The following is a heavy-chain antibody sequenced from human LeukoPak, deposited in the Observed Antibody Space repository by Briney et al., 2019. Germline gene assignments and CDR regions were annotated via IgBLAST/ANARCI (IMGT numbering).Heavy chain of an antibody. CDR1: GYTFTAHF. V-gene: IGHV1-46*01. J-gene: IGHJ5*02. Sequence: ASVKVSCKASGYTFTAHFMHWVRQAPGQGLEWMGIINPSDTSTTYAQKFQGRATMTRDTSTSTVYMELSSLRSEDTAVYYCARGFGYQVLYNWFDPWGQGTLVTVSS. CDR2: INPSDTST. CDR3: ARGFGYQVLYNWFDP. D-gene: IGHD2-2*02.